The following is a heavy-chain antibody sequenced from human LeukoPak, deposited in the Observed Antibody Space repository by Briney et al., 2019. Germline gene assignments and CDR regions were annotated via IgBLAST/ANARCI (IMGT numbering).Heavy chain of an antibody. CDR3: ARHARFSYYYDSSGYWGSDAFDI. D-gene: IGHD3-22*01. Sequence: PSETLSLTCAVSGGSISSSNWWSWVRQPPGKGLEWIGEIYHSGSTNYNPSLKSRVTISVDKSKNQFSLKLSSVTAADTAVYYCARHARFSYYYDSSGYWGSDAFDIWGQGTMVTVSS. V-gene: IGHV4-4*02. CDR1: GGSISSSNW. CDR2: IYHSGST. J-gene: IGHJ3*02.